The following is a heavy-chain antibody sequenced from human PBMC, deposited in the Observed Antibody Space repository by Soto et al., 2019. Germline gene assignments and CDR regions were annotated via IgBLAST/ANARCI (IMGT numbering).Heavy chain of an antibody. V-gene: IGHV3-30*18. CDR2: ISYEGSHT. CDR3: AKEVHCGGGSCSWSEGFDY. CDR1: GFIFSSYG. J-gene: IGHJ4*02. D-gene: IGHD2-15*01. Sequence: QVQLVESGGGVVQPGRSLRLSCAASGFIFSSYGMHWVRQAPGKGLEWVAVISYEGSHTYYADSVKGRFTITRDNSKNTLYLQTNSLRPEDTAVYYCAKEVHCGGGSCSWSEGFDYWGQGTLVTVSS.